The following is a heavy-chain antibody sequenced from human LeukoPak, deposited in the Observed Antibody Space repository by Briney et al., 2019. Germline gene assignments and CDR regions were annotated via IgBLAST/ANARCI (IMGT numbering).Heavy chain of an antibody. D-gene: IGHD3-16*01. CDR2: IYSGGNT. V-gene: IGHV3-53*01. J-gene: IGHJ4*02. Sequence: TGGSLRLSCAASGFTVSNNYMSWVRQAPGKGLEWVSVIYSGGNTYYADSVKGRFTISRDNSKNTVYLYMNSLRADDTAVYYCARDQGAWGYGYNFDYWGQGTLVTVSS. CDR1: GFTVSNNY. CDR3: ARDQGAWGYGYNFDY.